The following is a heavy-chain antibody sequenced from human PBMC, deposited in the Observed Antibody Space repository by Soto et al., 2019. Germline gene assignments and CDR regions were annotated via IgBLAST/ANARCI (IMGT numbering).Heavy chain of an antibody. Sequence: GGSLRLSCAASGFTFSSYAMSWVRQAPGKGLEWVSAISGSGGSTYYADSVKGRFTISRDNSKNTLYLQMNSLRAEDTAVYYYAKTYYDILTGYSPFDYWGQGTLVTVSS. D-gene: IGHD3-9*01. V-gene: IGHV3-23*01. CDR3: AKTYYDILTGYSPFDY. CDR2: ISGSGGST. J-gene: IGHJ4*02. CDR1: GFTFSSYA.